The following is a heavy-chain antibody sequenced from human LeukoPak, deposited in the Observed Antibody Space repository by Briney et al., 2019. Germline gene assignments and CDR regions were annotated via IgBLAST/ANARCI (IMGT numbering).Heavy chain of an antibody. D-gene: IGHD6-19*01. V-gene: IGHV3-23*01. CDR1: GFSFSSHW. CDR3: AKHYVRGLAVANTDY. Sequence: GGSLRLSCAASGFSFSSHWMSWVRQAPGKGLEWVSSISAGDTYINYADSVKGRFTISRDDSKNTLYLQMNSLRAEDTAVYYCAKHYVRGLAVANTDYWGQGTLVTVSS. J-gene: IGHJ4*02. CDR2: ISAGDTYI.